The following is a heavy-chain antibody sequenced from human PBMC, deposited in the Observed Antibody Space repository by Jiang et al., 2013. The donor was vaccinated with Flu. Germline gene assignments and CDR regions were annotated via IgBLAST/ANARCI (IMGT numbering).Heavy chain of an antibody. D-gene: IGHD3-22*01. CDR1: GYTFTRYG. J-gene: IGHJ4*02. Sequence: GAEVKKPGASVKVSCKASGYTFTRYGISWVRQAPGQGLEWMGWISAYNGNTKYTQKVQGRVTMTTDTSTTTVYMGLRSLRSDDTAVYYCARSPLYYFDSSDQEYYFDYWGQGT. V-gene: IGHV1-18*01. CDR3: ARSPLYYFDSSDQEYYFDY. CDR2: ISAYNGNT.